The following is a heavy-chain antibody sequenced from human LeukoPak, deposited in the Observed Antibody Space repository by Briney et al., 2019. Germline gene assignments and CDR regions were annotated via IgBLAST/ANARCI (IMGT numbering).Heavy chain of an antibody. J-gene: IGHJ6*02. D-gene: IGHD3-3*01. CDR3: ARGLRLGDFWSGYWVGDYYYGMDV. CDR1: GFTFSSYG. V-gene: IGHV4-34*01. CDR2: INHSGST. Sequence: LRLSCAASGFTFSSYGMQWVRQAPGKGLEWIGEINHSGSTNYNPSLKSRVTISVDTSKNQFSLKLSSVTAADTAVYYCARGLRLGDFWSGYWVGDYYYGMDVWGQGTTVTVSS.